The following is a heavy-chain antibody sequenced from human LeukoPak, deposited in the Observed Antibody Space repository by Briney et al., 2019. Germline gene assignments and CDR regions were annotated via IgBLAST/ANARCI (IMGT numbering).Heavy chain of an antibody. CDR3: AKDMYTSGWVIDY. CDR2: ISGSGGST. CDR1: GFTYSIYD. Sequence: GGSLRLSCAASGFTYSIYDMSWVRQAPGKGLEWVSAISGSGGSTYYADSVKGRFTISRDNSKNTLYLQMNSLRAEDTAVYYCAKDMYTSGWVIDYWGQGTLVTVSS. V-gene: IGHV3-23*01. J-gene: IGHJ4*02. D-gene: IGHD6-19*01.